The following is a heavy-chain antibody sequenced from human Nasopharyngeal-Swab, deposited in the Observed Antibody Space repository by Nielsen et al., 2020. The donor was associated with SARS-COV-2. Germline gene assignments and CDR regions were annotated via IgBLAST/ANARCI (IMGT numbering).Heavy chain of an antibody. CDR1: GYSFTTYW. CDR2: IYPGDSNT. V-gene: IGHV5-51*07. J-gene: IGHJ6*02. Sequence: GGSLRLSCKGSGYSFTTYWIGWVHQMPGKGLEWMGIIYPGDSNTRYSPSFQGQVTISVDKYSSTAYLQWSSLKASDTAIYYCARPMRPMGHYYFGMDVWGQGTTVTVSS. D-gene: IGHD1-26*01. CDR3: ARPMRPMGHYYFGMDV.